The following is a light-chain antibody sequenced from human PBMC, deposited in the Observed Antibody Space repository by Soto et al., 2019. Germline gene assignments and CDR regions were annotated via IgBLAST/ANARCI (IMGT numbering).Light chain of an antibody. J-gene: IGLJ2*01. CDR2: EVS. CDR3: SSYTTSSNLVV. V-gene: IGLV2-14*01. CDR1: SSDVGGYDY. Sequence: QSVLTQPASVSGSPGQSITISCTGTSSDVGGYDYVSWYQQHPGKVPKLMIYEVSNRPSGVSNRFSGSKSGNTASLTISGLQAEDEADYYCSSYTTSSNLVVFGGGTKLTVL.